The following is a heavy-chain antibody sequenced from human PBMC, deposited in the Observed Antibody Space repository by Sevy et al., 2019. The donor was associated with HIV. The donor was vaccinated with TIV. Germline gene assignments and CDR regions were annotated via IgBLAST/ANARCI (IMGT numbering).Heavy chain of an antibody. D-gene: IGHD3-10*01. V-gene: IGHV3-30-3*01. J-gene: IGHJ6*02. Sequence: GGSPRLSCAASGFTFSSYAMHWVRQAPGKGLEWVAVISYDGSNKYYADSVKGRFTISRDNSKNTLYLQMNSLRAEDTAVYYCARGGGSGSYFFVTYYYYGMDVWGQGTTVTVSS. CDR2: ISYDGSNK. CDR1: GFTFSSYA. CDR3: ARGGGSGSYFFVTYYYYGMDV.